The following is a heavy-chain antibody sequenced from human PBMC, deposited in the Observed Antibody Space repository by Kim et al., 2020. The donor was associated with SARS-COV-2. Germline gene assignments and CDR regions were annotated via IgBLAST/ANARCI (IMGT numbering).Heavy chain of an antibody. Sequence: YYNPSLKSRVTISVDTSKNQFSLKLSSVTAADTAVYYCARGLGKYQLLAYWGQGTLVTVSS. D-gene: IGHD2-2*01. V-gene: IGHV4-31*02. J-gene: IGHJ4*02. CDR3: ARGLGKYQLLAY.